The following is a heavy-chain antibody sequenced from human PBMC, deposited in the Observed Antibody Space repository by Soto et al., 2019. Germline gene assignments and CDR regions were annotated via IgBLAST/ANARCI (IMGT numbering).Heavy chain of an antibody. CDR1: GFTFSSYA. J-gene: IGHJ4*02. Sequence: EVQLLESGGGLVQPGGYLRLSCAASGFTFSSYAMSWFRQAPGKGLEWVSAISGSGGSTYYADSVKGRFTISRDNSKNTLYLQMNSLRAEDTAVYYCAKTPYDYDFWSGYYDDYWGQGTLVTVSS. V-gene: IGHV3-23*01. D-gene: IGHD3-3*01. CDR2: ISGSGGST. CDR3: AKTPYDYDFWSGYYDDY.